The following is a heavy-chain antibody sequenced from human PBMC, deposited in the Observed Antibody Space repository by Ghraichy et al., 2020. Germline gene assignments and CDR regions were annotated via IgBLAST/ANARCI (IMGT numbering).Heavy chain of an antibody. D-gene: IGHD4-23*01. CDR1: GYSFTSYW. CDR2: IYPGDSDT. Sequence: GESLNISCKGSGYSFTSYWIGWVRQMPGKGLKWMGIIYPGDSDTRYSPSFQGQVTISADKSISTAYLQWSSLKASDTAMYYCARGIRWPQRRGWFDPWGQGTLVTVSS. CDR3: ARGIRWPQRRGWFDP. V-gene: IGHV5-51*01. J-gene: IGHJ5*02.